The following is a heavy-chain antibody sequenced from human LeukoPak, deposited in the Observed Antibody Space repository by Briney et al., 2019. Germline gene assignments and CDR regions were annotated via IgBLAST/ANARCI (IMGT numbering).Heavy chain of an antibody. J-gene: IGHJ4*02. CDR3: AKDPSAWLVEYYFDY. CDR1: GITLSSYA. D-gene: IGHD6-19*01. Sequence: GGSLRPSCAASGITLSSYAMSWVRQAPGKGLEWVSVIYSGGSTYYADSVKGRFTISRDNSKNTLYLQMNSLRAEDTAVYYCAKDPSAWLVEYYFDYWGQGTLVTVSS. V-gene: IGHV3-23*03. CDR2: IYSGGST.